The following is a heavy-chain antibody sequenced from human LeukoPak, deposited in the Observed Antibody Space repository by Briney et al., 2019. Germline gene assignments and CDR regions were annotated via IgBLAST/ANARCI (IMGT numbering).Heavy chain of an antibody. CDR1: GFTFSDYA. J-gene: IGHJ6*02. V-gene: IGHV3-23*01. Sequence: GGSLRLSCAASGFTFSDYAMSWVRQAPGKGLEWVSIISGNGGSTYYADSVKGPFTISRDNSKNTLYLQMNSLRAEDTAVYYCARDRAPGGGTVRYYYYGMDVWGQGTTVTVSS. CDR2: ISGNGGST. D-gene: IGHD1/OR15-1a*01. CDR3: ARDRAPGGGTVRYYYYGMDV.